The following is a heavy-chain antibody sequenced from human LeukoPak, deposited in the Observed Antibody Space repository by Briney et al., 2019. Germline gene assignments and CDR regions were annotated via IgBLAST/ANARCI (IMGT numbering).Heavy chain of an antibody. D-gene: IGHD6-6*01. J-gene: IGHJ4*02. Sequence: TSGTLSLTCAVSGGSISSSNWWNWVRQPPAKGLEWIGEIYHSGSTNYNPSLKSRVTISVDTSKNQFSLKLSSVTAADTAVYYCARHATNHLSSIEARPPPFDYWGQGTLVTVSS. V-gene: IGHV4-4*02. CDR2: IYHSGST. CDR3: ARHATNHLSSIEARPPPFDY. CDR1: GGSISSSNW.